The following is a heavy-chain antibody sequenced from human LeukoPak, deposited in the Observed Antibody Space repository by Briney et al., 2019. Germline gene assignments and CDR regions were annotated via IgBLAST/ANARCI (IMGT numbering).Heavy chain of an antibody. V-gene: IGHV3-48*03. J-gene: IGHJ4*02. CDR3: ARIGGYYDSRGYYAVPFDY. Sequence: GGSLRLSCAASGFTFSSYEMSWVRQAPGKGLEWVSYITSSGDTIKNADSVKGRFTISRDNAKNSLYLQMNSLRAEDTAIYYCARIGGYYDSRGYYAVPFDYWGQGTLVTVSS. D-gene: IGHD3-22*01. CDR1: GFTFSSYE. CDR2: ITSSGDTI.